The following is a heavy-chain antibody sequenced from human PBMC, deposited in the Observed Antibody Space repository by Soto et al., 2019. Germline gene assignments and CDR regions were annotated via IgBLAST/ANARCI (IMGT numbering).Heavy chain of an antibody. CDR2: ISPKSTYR. Sequence: PAGFLRLSCPPSGFPFSDYYMSWIRQAPGKGLEWLSHISPKSTYRNYADSVKGRFTISRDNTKSSLFLQMNSMGVEDTAVYYCVRGGGGGLFEHWGQGVLVTGSS. J-gene: IGHJ4*02. CDR1: GFPFSDYY. CDR3: VRGGGGGLFEH. D-gene: IGHD2-21*01. V-gene: IGHV3-11*06.